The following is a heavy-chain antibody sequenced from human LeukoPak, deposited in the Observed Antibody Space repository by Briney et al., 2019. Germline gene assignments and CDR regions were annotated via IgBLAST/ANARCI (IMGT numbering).Heavy chain of an antibody. D-gene: IGHD5-18*01. CDR1: GGTFSSYA. V-gene: IGHV1-69*04. Sequence: SVKVSCKASGGTFSSYAISWVRQAPGHGLEWMGRIIPILGIANYAQKFQGRVTITADKSTSTAYMELSSLRSEDTAVYYCASGYGEATKHDAFDIWGQGTRVTVSP. J-gene: IGHJ3*02. CDR2: IIPILGIA. CDR3: ASGYGEATKHDAFDI.